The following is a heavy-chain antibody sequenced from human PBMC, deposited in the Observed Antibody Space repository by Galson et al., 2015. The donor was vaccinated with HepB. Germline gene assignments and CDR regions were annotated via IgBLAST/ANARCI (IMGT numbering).Heavy chain of an antibody. Sequence: SETLSLTCAVSGGSISSSNWWSWVRQPPGKGLEWIGEIYHSGSTNYNPSLKSRVTISVDKSKNQFSLKLSSVTAAGTAVYYCAREGKDCSSTSCSRFSYWGQGTLVTVSS. CDR3: AREGKDCSSTSCSRFSY. CDR1: GGSISSSNW. D-gene: IGHD2-2*01. J-gene: IGHJ4*02. V-gene: IGHV4-4*02. CDR2: IYHSGST.